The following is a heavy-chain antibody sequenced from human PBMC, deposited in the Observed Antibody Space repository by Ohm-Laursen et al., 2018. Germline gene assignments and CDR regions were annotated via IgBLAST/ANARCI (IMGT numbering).Heavy chain of an antibody. CDR1: GFTFSSYA. D-gene: IGHD4/OR15-4a*01. J-gene: IGHJ5*02. CDR3: AKALTRYWFDP. CDR2: ISGNGGST. V-gene: IGHV3-23*01. Sequence: SLRLSCSASGFTFSSYAMNWVRQAPGKGLEWASTISGNGGSTYYADSVKGRFTISRDNSKNTLYLQMSSLRAEDTAAYYCAKALTRYWFDPWGQGTLVTVSS.